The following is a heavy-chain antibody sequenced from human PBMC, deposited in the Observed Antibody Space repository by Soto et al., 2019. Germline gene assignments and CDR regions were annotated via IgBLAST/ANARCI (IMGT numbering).Heavy chain of an antibody. D-gene: IGHD6-19*01. CDR2: IIPIFGTA. V-gene: IGHV1-69*13. Sequence: SVKVSCKASGGAFSSYAISWVRQAPGQGLEWMGGIIPIFGTANYAQKFQGRVTITADESTSTAYMELSSLRSEDTAVYYCARGVAVAGTDYYGMDVWGQGTTVTVS. CDR3: ARGVAVAGTDYYGMDV. J-gene: IGHJ6*02. CDR1: GGAFSSYA.